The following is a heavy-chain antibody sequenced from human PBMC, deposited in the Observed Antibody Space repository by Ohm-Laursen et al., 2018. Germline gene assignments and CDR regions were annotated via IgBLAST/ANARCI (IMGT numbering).Heavy chain of an antibody. CDR3: AKDRSYDYNGKDAFDI. CDR1: GFTFDDYA. V-gene: IGHV3-9*01. Sequence: SLRLSCTASGFTFDDYAMHWVRQAPGKGLEWVSGISWNSGSIGYADSVKGRFTISRDNAKNSLYVQMNSLRTEDTALYFCAKDRSYDYNGKDAFDIWGQGTVVIVSS. CDR2: ISWNSGSI. D-gene: IGHD5-12*01. J-gene: IGHJ3*02.